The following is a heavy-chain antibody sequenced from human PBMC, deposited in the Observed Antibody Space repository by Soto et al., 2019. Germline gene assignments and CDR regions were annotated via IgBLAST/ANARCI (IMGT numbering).Heavy chain of an antibody. Sequence: SETLSLTCTVSGCSINNGNYYWSWLRQPPGKGLEWNGYIYYTGSTCYNPSLESRVNISLDTSKNQFSLSLTSVTAADTAVYYWARELDPERYLDFWGQGTLVTVSS. J-gene: IGHJ4*02. CDR1: GCSINNGNYY. CDR3: ARELDPERYLDF. D-gene: IGHD1-26*01. CDR2: IYYTGST. V-gene: IGHV4-30-4*01.